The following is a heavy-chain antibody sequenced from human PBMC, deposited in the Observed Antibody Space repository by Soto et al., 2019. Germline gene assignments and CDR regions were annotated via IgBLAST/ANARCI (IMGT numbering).Heavy chain of an antibody. Sequence: GGSLRLSCAASGFTFSGSAMHWVRQASGKGLEWVGRIRSKANSYGTAYAASVKGRFTISRDDSKNTAYLQMNSLKTEDTAVYYCTRHRYSGYGFYYFDYWGQGTLVTVSS. J-gene: IGHJ4*02. D-gene: IGHD5-12*01. V-gene: IGHV3-73*01. CDR2: IRSKANSYGT. CDR1: GFTFSGSA. CDR3: TRHRYSGYGFYYFDY.